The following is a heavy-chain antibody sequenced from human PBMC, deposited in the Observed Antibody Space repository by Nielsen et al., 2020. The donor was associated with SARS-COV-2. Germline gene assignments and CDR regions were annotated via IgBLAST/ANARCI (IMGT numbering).Heavy chain of an antibody. Sequence: SETLSLTCTVSGGSVSSGSYYWSWIRQPPGKGLEWLGYIYYSGSTNYNPSLKSRVTISVDTSKNQFSLKLSSVTAADTAVYYCARVNPQMEYYYDSSGHSYWGQGTLVTVSS. V-gene: IGHV4-61*01. D-gene: IGHD3-22*01. CDR3: ARVNPQMEYYYDSSGHSY. J-gene: IGHJ4*02. CDR1: GGSVSSGSYY. CDR2: IYYSGST.